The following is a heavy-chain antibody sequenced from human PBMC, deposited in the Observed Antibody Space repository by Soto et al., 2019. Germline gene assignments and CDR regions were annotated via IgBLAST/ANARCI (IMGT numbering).Heavy chain of an antibody. CDR1: GYTFTSYY. Sequence: VNVSCKASGYTFTSYYMHWMRQAPGQGLEWMGIINPSGGSTSYAQKFQGRVTMTRDTSTSTVYMELSSLRSEDTAVYYCARDKVSGQVDYWGQGTLVTVSS. CDR2: INPSGGST. J-gene: IGHJ4*02. D-gene: IGHD2-8*01. V-gene: IGHV1-46*01. CDR3: ARDKVSGQVDY.